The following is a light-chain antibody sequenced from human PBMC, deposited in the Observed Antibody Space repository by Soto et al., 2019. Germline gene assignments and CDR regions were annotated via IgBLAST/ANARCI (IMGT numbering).Light chain of an antibody. J-gene: IGKJ4*01. CDR3: QQYNNWPDT. CDR2: GAS. Sequence: EIVMTQCPGTLSVSPGEGATLFCRASQSVRTKLAWYQQRAGQAPRLLMYGASTRATGIPARFSGSGSGTEFTLTISSLQSEDFAVYYCQQYNNWPDTFGGGTKV. V-gene: IGKV3-15*01. CDR1: QSVRTK.